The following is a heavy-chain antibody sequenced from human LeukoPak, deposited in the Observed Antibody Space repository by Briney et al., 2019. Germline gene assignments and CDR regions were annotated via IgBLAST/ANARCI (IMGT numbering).Heavy chain of an antibody. J-gene: IGHJ6*02. CDR1: RFTFSNYW. Sequence: GGSLRLSCVASRFTFSNYWMSWVRQAPGKGLEWVANINQDGSKKPYADSMKGRFTISRDNSKNTLYLQMNSLRAEDTAVYYCAKDRVRIAARTYYYYGMDVWGQGTTVTVSS. D-gene: IGHD6-6*01. V-gene: IGHV3-7*03. CDR2: INQDGSKK. CDR3: AKDRVRIAARTYYYYGMDV.